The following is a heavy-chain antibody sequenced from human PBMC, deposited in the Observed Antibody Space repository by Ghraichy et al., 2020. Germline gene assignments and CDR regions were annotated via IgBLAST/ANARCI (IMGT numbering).Heavy chain of an antibody. V-gene: IGHV4-34*01. CDR1: GGSFSGYY. D-gene: IGHD1-14*01. CDR2: INHSGST. Sequence: SETLSLTCAVYGGSFSGYYWSWIRQPPGKGLEWIGEINHSGSTNYNPSLKSRVTISVDTSKNQFSLKLSSVTAADTAVYYCARVRYIGVYYYYGMDVWGQGTTVTVSS. J-gene: IGHJ6*02. CDR3: ARVRYIGVYYYYGMDV.